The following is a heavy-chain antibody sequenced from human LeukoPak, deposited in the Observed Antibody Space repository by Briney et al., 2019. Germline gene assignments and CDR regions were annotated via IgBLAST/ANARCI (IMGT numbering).Heavy chain of an antibody. CDR3: ARVDSSGWYDAFDI. CDR1: GGSFSGYY. D-gene: IGHD6-19*01. Sequence: PSETLSLTCAVYGGSFSGYYWSWIRQPPGKGLEWIGEINHSGSTNYNPSLKSRVTISVDTPKNQFSLKLSSVTAADTAVYYCARVDSSGWYDAFDIWGQGTMVTVSS. CDR2: INHSGST. V-gene: IGHV4-34*01. J-gene: IGHJ3*02.